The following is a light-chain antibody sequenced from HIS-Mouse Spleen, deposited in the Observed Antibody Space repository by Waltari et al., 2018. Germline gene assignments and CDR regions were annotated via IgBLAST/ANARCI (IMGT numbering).Light chain of an antibody. CDR3: CSYAGSSTFEV. J-gene: IGLJ2*01. V-gene: IGLV2-23*03. CDR1: SSDVGSFNL. CDR2: EGS. Sequence: QSALTQPASVSGSPGQSITISCTGTSSDVGSFNLVSWYQQHPGKAPQLLIYEGSMRPSGVSNRFSGSKSGNTASLTISGLQAEDEADYYCCSYAGSSTFEVFGGGTKLTVL.